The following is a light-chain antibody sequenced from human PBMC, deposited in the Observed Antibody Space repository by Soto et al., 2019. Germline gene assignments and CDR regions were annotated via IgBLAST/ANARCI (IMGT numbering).Light chain of an antibody. J-gene: IGKJ3*01. CDR3: QQSYSTLFT. Sequence: DIQMTQSPSSLSASVGDRVTITCRASQTIIRYLNWYQQKPGIAPNLLIYAASSLQSGVPSRFSGSGSGTEFTLTISSLQPEDVATYYCQQSYSTLFTFGPGTKGEIK. CDR2: AAS. V-gene: IGKV1-39*01. CDR1: QTIIRY.